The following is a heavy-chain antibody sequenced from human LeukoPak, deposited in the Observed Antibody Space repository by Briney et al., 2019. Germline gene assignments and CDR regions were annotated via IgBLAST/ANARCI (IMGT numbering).Heavy chain of an antibody. CDR3: ARVLLSSPWQQLVLGYYFDY. Sequence: GGSLRLSCAASGFTFSSYWMSWVRQAPGKGLEWVANIKQDGSEKYYVDSVKGRFTISRDNAKNSLYLQMNSLRAEDTAVYYCARVLLSSPWQQLVLGYYFDYWGQGTLVTVSS. V-gene: IGHV3-7*01. CDR1: GFTFSSYW. J-gene: IGHJ4*02. CDR2: IKQDGSEK. D-gene: IGHD6-13*01.